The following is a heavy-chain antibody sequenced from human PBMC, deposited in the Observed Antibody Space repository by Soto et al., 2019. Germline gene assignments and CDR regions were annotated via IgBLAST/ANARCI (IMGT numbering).Heavy chain of an antibody. Sequence: ASVKVSCKASGGTFSSYAISWVAQAPGQGLELMGGIIPIFAPANYAQKFQGRVTITADESTRPAYMELSSLRSEDTAVYYCARDPYDSSGYSHYTFYWFDPWG. J-gene: IGHJ5*02. CDR3: ARDPYDSSGYSHYTFYWFDP. CDR1: GGTFSSYA. CDR2: IIPIFAPA. V-gene: IGHV1-69*13. D-gene: IGHD3-22*01.